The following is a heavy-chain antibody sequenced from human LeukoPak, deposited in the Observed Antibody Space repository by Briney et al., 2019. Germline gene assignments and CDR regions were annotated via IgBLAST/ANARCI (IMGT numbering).Heavy chain of an antibody. V-gene: IGHV3-33*01. CDR2: IWYDGRNK. D-gene: IGHD3-10*01. J-gene: IGHJ4*02. Sequence: GGSLRLSCAASGFTFSSSGMHWVRQAPGKGLEWVAVIWYDGRNKSYADSVKGRFTISRDNSKNTLYLQMNSLRAEDTAVYYCARDRGYFDYWGQGTLVTVSS. CDR3: ARDRGYFDY. CDR1: GFTFSSSG.